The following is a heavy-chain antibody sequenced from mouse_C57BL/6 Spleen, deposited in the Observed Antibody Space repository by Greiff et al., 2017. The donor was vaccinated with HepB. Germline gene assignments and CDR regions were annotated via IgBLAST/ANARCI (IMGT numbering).Heavy chain of an antibody. Sequence: QVQLKESGAELAKPGASVKLSCKASGYTFTSYWMHWVKQRPGQGLEWIGYINPSSGYTKYNQKFKDKATLTADKSSSTAYMQLSSLTYEDSAVYYCARERSGYNYAMDYWGQGTSVTVSS. V-gene: IGHV1-7*01. J-gene: IGHJ4*01. CDR3: ARERSGYNYAMDY. CDR1: GYTFTSYW. D-gene: IGHD3-2*02. CDR2: INPSSGYT.